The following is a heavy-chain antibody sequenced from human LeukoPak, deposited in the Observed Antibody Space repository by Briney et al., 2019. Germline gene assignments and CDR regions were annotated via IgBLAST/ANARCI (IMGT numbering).Heavy chain of an antibody. CDR3: ARGADYYDSSGYYVYAFDN. J-gene: IGHJ3*02. CDR1: GGSFSGYY. Sequence: SETLSLTCAVYGGSFSGYYWSWIRQPPGKGLEWIGEIKHSGSTNYNPSLKSRVTISVDTSKNQFSLKLSSVTAADTAVYYCARGADYYDSSGYYVYAFDNRGQGTMVTVSS. D-gene: IGHD3-22*01. V-gene: IGHV4-34*01. CDR2: IKHSGST.